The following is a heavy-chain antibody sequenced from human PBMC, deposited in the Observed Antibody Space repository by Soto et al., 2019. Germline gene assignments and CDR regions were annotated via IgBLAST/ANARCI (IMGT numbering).Heavy chain of an antibody. V-gene: IGHV1-18*04. J-gene: IGHJ4*02. Sequence: ASVKVSCKASGYTFTNYGISCVRQAPGQGLEWMGWISAYNGNTNYAQNLQGRVTMTTDTSTSTAYMELRSLRSDDTAVYYCARVDVLRFLEWLIWXQGTLVTVSS. CDR3: ARVDVLRFLEWLI. D-gene: IGHD3-3*01. CDR1: GYTFTNYG. CDR2: ISAYNGNT.